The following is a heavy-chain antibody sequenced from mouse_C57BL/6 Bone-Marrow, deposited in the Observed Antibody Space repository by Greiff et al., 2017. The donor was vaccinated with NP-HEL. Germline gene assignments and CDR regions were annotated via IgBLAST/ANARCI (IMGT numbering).Heavy chain of an antibody. CDR1: GFTFTDYY. CDR2: VYPYNGGT. V-gene: IGHV1-36*01. J-gene: IGHJ4*01. Sequence: LVKPGPSVKISCKASGFTFTDYYMHWVKQSHGKSLEWIGLVYPYNGGTSYNQKFKGKATLTVDTSSSTAYMELNSLTSEDSAVYYCARRYYGSHYAMDYWGQGTSVTVSS. CDR3: ARRYYGSHYAMDY. D-gene: IGHD1-1*01.